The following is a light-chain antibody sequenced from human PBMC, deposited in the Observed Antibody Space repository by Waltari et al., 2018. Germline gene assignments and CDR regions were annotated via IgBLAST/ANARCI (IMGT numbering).Light chain of an antibody. J-gene: IGLJ1*01. CDR1: RRYLGAYDY. V-gene: IGLV2-11*01. Sequence: QSALTQPRSVSGSPGQSVTISCTGTRRYLGAYDYVSWYQHRPGKAPNLIIYDVTERPSGVPDRFSGSKSDNKASLTISGLQADDEADYYCCSYAGRYTNYVFGSGTKVTVL. CDR2: DVT. CDR3: CSYAGRYTNYV.